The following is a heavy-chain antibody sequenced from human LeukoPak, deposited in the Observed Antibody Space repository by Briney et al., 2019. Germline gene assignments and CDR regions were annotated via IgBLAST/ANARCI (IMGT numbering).Heavy chain of an antibody. CDR1: GYTFTGYY. J-gene: IGHJ4*02. CDR2: INPNSGGT. V-gene: IGHV1-2*02. Sequence: ASVKVSCMASGYTFTGYYIHWVRQAPGQGLEWMGWINPNSGGTNYAQKFQGRVTMTRDTSISTAYMELSRLRSDDTAVYYCAKPYPDSWVPAAKTLGSDYWGQGTLVTVSS. CDR3: AKPYPDSWVPAAKTLGSDY. D-gene: IGHD2-2*01.